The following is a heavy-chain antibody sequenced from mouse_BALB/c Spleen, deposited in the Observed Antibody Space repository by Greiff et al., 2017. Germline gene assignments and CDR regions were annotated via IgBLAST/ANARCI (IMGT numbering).Heavy chain of an antibody. D-gene: IGHD1-2*01. Sequence: QVQLKESGAELVRPGSSVKISCKASGYAFSSYWMNWVKQRPGQGLEWIGQIYPGDGDTNYNGKFKGKATLTADKSSSTAYMQLSSLTSEDSAVYFCARRTTARYFDVWGAGTTVTVSS. J-gene: IGHJ1*01. CDR1: GYAFSSYW. CDR2: IYPGDGDT. CDR3: ARRTTARYFDV. V-gene: IGHV1-80*01.